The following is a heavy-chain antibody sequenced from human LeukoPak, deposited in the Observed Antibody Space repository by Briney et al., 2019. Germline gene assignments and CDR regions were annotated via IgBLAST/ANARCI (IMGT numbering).Heavy chain of an antibody. V-gene: IGHV4-39*01. CDR1: GGSISSSSYY. CDR3: ARHRRDHDFWSGSNPTHYYYYMDV. CDR2: IYYSGHT. Sequence: PSETLSLTCTVSGGSISSSSYYWGWIRQPPGNGLEWIGTIYYSGHTYYNPSLKCRVTISVDTSKNQFSLKLSSVTAADTAVYYCARHRRDHDFWSGSNPTHYYYYMDVWGKGTTVTVSS. J-gene: IGHJ6*03. D-gene: IGHD3-3*01.